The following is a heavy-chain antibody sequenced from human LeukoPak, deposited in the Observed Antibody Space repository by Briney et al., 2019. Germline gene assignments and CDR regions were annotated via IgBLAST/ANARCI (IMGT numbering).Heavy chain of an antibody. CDR1: GYTFTVYY. CDR3: ARESAIAAAGRLGQSFDY. J-gene: IGHJ4*02. V-gene: IGHV1-2*02. D-gene: IGHD6-13*01. CDR2: INPNSGST. Sequence: ASVKVSCKASGYTFTVYYMHWVRQAPGQGLEWMGWINPNSGSTNYAQKFQGRVTMTRDTSISTAYMELSRLRSDDTAVYYCARESAIAAAGRLGQSFDYWAQGTLVTVSS.